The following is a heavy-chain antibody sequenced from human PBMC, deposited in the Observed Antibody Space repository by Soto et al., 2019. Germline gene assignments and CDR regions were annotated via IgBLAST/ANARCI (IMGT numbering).Heavy chain of an antibody. V-gene: IGHV3-9*01. CDR3: AKAREYNYDLEH. CDR1: GFTFDDYV. CDR2: VNWNGRTT. Sequence: GGSLRLSCAASGFTFDDYVMHWVRQAPGKGLEWVASVNWNGRTTLYAAAVKGRFSVSRDNGKNSLYLEMTSLRPNDTALYFCAKAREYNYDLEHWGQGILVNVSS. J-gene: IGHJ1*01. D-gene: IGHD3-16*01.